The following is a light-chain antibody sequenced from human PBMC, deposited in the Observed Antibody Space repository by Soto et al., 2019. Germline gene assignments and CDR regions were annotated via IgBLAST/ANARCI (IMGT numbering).Light chain of an antibody. CDR1: SSDVGGYKH. Sequence: QSVLTQPASVSGSPGQSITISCTGTSSDVGGYKHVSWYQHHPGKAPKLMIYEVSNRPSGVSNRFSGSKSGYTASLTTSGLQAEDEADYYCNSQRSSGTRVFGTGTKLTVL. J-gene: IGLJ1*01. CDR2: EVS. V-gene: IGLV2-14*01. CDR3: NSQRSSGTRV.